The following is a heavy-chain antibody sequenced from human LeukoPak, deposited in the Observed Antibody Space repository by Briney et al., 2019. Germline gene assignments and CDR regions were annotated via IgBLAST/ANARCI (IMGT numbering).Heavy chain of an antibody. CDR2: ISYDGSNK. V-gene: IGHV3-30*18. J-gene: IGHJ4*02. D-gene: IGHD4-17*01. CDR1: GFTFSSNS. Sequence: GGSLRPSCAASGFTFSSNSMNWVRQAPGKGLEWVAVISYDGSNKYYADSVKGRFTISRDNSKNTLYLQMNSLRAEDTAVYYCAKNYGDYYFDYWGQGTLVTVSS. CDR3: AKNYGDYYFDY.